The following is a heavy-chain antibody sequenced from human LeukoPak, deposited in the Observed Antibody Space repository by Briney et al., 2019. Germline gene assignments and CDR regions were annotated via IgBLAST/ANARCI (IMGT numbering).Heavy chain of an antibody. CDR3: AKESGSGWYGRLDY. Sequence: RGRSLRLSCGASGFTFSSYGMQWARQAPGKGLGWVEFIRYDGSNKYYVDSVKGRFTISRDNSKNTLYLQMNSLRAEDTAVYYCAKESGSGWYGRLDYWGQGTLVTVSS. CDR2: IRYDGSNK. D-gene: IGHD6-19*01. CDR1: GFTFSSYG. J-gene: IGHJ4*02. V-gene: IGHV3-30*02.